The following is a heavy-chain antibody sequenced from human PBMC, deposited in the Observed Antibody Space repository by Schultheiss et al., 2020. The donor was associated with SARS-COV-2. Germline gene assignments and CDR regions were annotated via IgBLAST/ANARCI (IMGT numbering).Heavy chain of an antibody. CDR3: ARARNDYVWGRGFDP. CDR1: GGTFSSYA. Sequence: SVKVSCKASGGTFSSYAISWVRQAPGQGLEWMGGIIPIFGTANYAQKFQGRVTITADKSTSTAYMELSSLRSEDTAVYYCARARNDYVWGRGFDPWGQGTLVTVSS. D-gene: IGHD3-16*01. V-gene: IGHV1-69*06. CDR2: IIPIFGTA. J-gene: IGHJ5*02.